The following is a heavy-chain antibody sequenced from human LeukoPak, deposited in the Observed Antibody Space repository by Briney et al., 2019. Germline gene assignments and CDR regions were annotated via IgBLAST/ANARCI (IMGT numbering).Heavy chain of an antibody. CDR3: SRIPYSSGTIDY. D-gene: IGHD6-19*01. V-gene: IGHV3-11*06. CDR2: ISSSNRYT. CDR1: GFTFSDYY. Sequence: GGSLRLSCAASGFTFSDYYMSWIRQAPGKGLEWVSYISSSNRYTNYADSVKGRFTISRDNANRTLYLQMSSLRAEDTAVYYCSRIPYSSGTIDYWGQGTLVTVSS. J-gene: IGHJ4*02.